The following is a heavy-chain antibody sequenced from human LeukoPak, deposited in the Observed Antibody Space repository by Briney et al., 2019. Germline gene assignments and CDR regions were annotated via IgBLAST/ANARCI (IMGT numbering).Heavy chain of an antibody. Sequence: SETLSLTCTVSGGSISSSSYYWGWIRQPPGKGLEWIGSIYYSGSTYYNPSLKSRVTISVDTSKNQFSLKLSSVTAADTAVYYCARARFLRFLEWFRSNYFDYWGQGTLVTVSS. J-gene: IGHJ4*02. CDR3: ARARFLRFLEWFRSNYFDY. CDR1: GGSISSSSYY. CDR2: IYYSGST. D-gene: IGHD3-3*01. V-gene: IGHV4-39*07.